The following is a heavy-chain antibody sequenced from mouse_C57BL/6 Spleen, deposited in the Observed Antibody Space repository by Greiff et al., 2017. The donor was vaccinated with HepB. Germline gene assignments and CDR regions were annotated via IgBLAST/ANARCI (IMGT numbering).Heavy chain of an antibody. D-gene: IGHD2-5*01. J-gene: IGHJ4*01. CDR2: IDPSDSYT. CDR1: GYTFTSYW. V-gene: IGHV1-69*01. CDR3: GSAYYSNRGAMDY. Sequence: QVQLQQPGAELVMPGASVKLSCKASGYTFTSYWMHWVKQRPGQGLEWIGEIDPSDSYTNYNQKFKGKSTLTVDKSSSTAYMQLSSLTSEDSAVYYGGSAYYSNRGAMDYWGQGTSVTVSS.